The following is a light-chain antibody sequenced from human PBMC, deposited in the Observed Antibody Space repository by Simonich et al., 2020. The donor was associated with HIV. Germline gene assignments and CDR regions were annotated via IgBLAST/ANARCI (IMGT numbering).Light chain of an antibody. CDR3: QQRSNWLT. Sequence: EIVLTQSPATLSLSPVERATLSCRASQSVSSYLAWYQQNPGQAPRLLIYDASNRATGIPARFSGSGSGTDFTLTSSSLEPEDFAVYYCQQRSNWLTFGGGTKVEIK. J-gene: IGKJ4*01. CDR2: DAS. CDR1: QSVSSY. V-gene: IGKV3-11*01.